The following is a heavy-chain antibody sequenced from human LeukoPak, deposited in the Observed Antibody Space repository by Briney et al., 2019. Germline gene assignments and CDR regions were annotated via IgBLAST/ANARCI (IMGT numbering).Heavy chain of an antibody. V-gene: IGHV3-21*01. CDR1: GFTFSSYS. CDR2: LSSSSSYI. J-gene: IGHJ4*02. Sequence: GGSLRLSCAASGFTFSSYSMNWVRQAPGKGLEWVSSLSSSSSYIYYADSVKGRFTISRDNAKNSLYLQMNSLRAEDTAVYYCARDYYDFWSGYYLDYWGQGTLVTVSS. D-gene: IGHD3-3*01. CDR3: ARDYYDFWSGYYLDY.